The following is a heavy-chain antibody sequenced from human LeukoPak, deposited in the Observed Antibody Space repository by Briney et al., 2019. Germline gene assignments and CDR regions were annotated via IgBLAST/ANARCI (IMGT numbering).Heavy chain of an antibody. J-gene: IGHJ4*02. V-gene: IGHV1-2*02. Sequence: ASVKVSCKASGYTFTIYYMHWVRQAPGQGLEWMGWINPNSGATTYAQRFQGRVTMTRDTSISTAYMELSGLTSDDTGFYYCARNPPYCTRTDCYNDYWGQGTLVTVSS. CDR3: ARNPPYCTRTDCYNDY. CDR1: GYTFTIYY. CDR2: INPNSGAT. D-gene: IGHD2-2*02.